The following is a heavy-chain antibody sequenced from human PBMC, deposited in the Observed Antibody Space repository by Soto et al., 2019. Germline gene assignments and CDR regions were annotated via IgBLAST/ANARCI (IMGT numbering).Heavy chain of an antibody. D-gene: IGHD3-10*01. CDR3: ARFGSAPYYYYGVDV. J-gene: IGHJ6*02. V-gene: IGHV1-18*01. CDR1: GYIFTNYD. Sequence: QVQLVQSETEVKKPGASVKVSCKASGYIFTNYDITCVRQAPGQGIEWRGWVSGYNGNTKYAQKFHDRVIMTTDTATRTFYMELRSLRSDYTAVYSCARFGSAPYYYYGVDVWGQGTTVFVSS. CDR2: VSGYNGNT.